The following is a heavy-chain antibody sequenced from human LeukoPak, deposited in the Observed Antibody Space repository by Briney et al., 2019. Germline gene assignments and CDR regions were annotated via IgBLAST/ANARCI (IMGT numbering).Heavy chain of an antibody. V-gene: IGHV4-59*13. J-gene: IGHJ4*02. Sequence: SEPLSLTCTVSGASICGYYWRCLPHPPERAVEGLGYIHLSGSAYYNPSLKSQVSISVDTPKNQFSLKVSSVTATYTARYYCARVLKAGNSGYYSDYWGPGTLVTVSS. D-gene: IGHD3-10*01. CDR1: GASICGYY. CDR2: IHLSGSA. CDR3: ARVLKAGNSGYYSDY.